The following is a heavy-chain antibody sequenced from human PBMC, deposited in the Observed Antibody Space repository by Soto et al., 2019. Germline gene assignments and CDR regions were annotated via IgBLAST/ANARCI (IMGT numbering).Heavy chain of an antibody. CDR2: INAGNGNT. CDR1: GYTFTSYA. V-gene: IGHV1-3*01. CDR3: ARSRRLAGDY. J-gene: IGHJ4*02. Sequence: QVQLVQSGAEVKKPGASVKVSCKASGYTFTSYALHWVRQAPGQRLEWMGWINAGNGNTKYSQTFQGRVTNTRYTSASTAYMELSSLRADDTAVYYCARSRRLAGDYWGKGTLVTVSS. D-gene: IGHD3-22*01.